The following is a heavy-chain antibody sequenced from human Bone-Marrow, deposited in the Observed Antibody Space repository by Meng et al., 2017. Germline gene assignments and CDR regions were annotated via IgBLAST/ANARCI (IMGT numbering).Heavy chain of an antibody. CDR3: ASGDCSGGSSLGWFDP. D-gene: IGHD2-15*01. CDR1: GRSFSGYY. V-gene: IGHV4-34*01. Sequence: QVPLQAWGAGLVKPSEALSLACAVYGRSFSGYYWSWIRQPPGKGLEWIGEINHSGSTNYNPSLKSRVTISVDTSKNQFSLKLSSVTAADTAVYYCASGDCSGGSSLGWFDPWGQGTLVTVSS. J-gene: IGHJ5*02. CDR2: INHSGST.